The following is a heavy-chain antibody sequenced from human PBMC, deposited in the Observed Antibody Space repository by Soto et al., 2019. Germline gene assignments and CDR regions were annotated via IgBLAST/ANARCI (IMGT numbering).Heavy chain of an antibody. CDR1: GGSISRSSAYY. CDR2: IYSGGTT. CDR3: ARDGGPRGDYSYAMNV. J-gene: IGHJ6*02. Sequence: QVQLQESGPGLVKPSQTLSLTCTVSGGSISRSSAYYWSWIRQHPEKGLEWIGYIYSGGTTNYNPSLRSRVTIPLATANNQFSLSLSSVTAADTALYYCARDGGPRGDYSYAMNVWGQGTTVTVSS. V-gene: IGHV4-31*03. D-gene: IGHD3-10*01.